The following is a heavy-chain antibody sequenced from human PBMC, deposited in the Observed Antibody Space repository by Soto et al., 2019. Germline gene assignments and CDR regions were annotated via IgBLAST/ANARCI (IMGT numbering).Heavy chain of an antibody. CDR2: ISSSSSYI. J-gene: IGHJ5*02. D-gene: IGHD6-13*01. CDR3: WREKIETAGTAFSDP. Sequence: PGGSLRLSCAASGFTFSSYSMNWVRQAPGKGLEWVSSISSSSSYIYYADSVKGRFTISRDNAKNSLYLQMNSLRAEDTAVYYCWREKIETAGTAFSDPWGHGTLVTVSS. V-gene: IGHV3-21*01. CDR1: GFTFSSYS.